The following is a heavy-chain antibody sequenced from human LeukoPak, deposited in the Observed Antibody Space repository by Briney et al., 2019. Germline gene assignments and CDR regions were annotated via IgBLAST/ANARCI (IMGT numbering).Heavy chain of an antibody. Sequence: PGGSLRLSCAASEFTFSSYSMNWVRQAPGKGLEWVSSISSSSSYIYYADSVKGRFTISRDNAKNSLYLQMNSLRVEDMAFYYCSRFPSGINFRADYYYYMDVWGKGTTVTVSS. CDR1: EFTFSSYS. D-gene: IGHD1-26*01. CDR2: ISSSSSYI. J-gene: IGHJ6*03. CDR3: SRFPSGINFRADYYYYMDV. V-gene: IGHV3-21*04.